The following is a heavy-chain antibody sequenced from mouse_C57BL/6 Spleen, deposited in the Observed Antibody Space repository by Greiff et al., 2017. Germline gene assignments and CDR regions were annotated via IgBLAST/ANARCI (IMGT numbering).Heavy chain of an antibody. CDR1: GFSLTSYG. V-gene: IGHV2-2*01. J-gene: IGHJ4*01. Sequence: VKVEESGPGLVQPSQSLSITCTVSGFSLTSYGVHWVRQSPGKGLEWLGVIWSGGSTDYNAAFISRLSISKDNSKSQVFFKMNSLQADDTAIYYCARKGIHDSYAMDYWGQGTSVTVSS. CDR2: IWSGGST. CDR3: ARKGIHDSYAMDY.